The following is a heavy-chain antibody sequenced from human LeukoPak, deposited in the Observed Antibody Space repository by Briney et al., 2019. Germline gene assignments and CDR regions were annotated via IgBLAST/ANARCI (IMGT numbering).Heavy chain of an antibody. D-gene: IGHD6-6*01. J-gene: IGHJ6*02. CDR2: IYSSGST. CDR3: ARHGASSSSSFYYDMDV. Sequence: SETLSLTCTVSGGSISSYYWSWIRQPPGKGLEWIGYIYSSGSTNYNPSLESRVTMSVDTSMNQFSLHLNSVTAADTAVYFCARHGASSSSSFYYDMDVWGQGTTVIVSS. CDR1: GGSISSYY. V-gene: IGHV4-59*08.